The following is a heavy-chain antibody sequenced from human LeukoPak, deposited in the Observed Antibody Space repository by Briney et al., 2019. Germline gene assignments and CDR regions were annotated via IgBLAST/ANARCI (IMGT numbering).Heavy chain of an antibody. J-gene: IGHJ4*02. CDR2: IYYSGST. V-gene: IGHV4-61*01. D-gene: IGHD2-15*01. Sequence: PSETLSLTGTVSGGSVSSGSYYWSWIRQPPGKGLEWIGYIYYSGSTNYNPSLKSRVTISVDTSKNQFSLKLSSVTAADTAVYYCARAASGGGFDYWGQGTLVTVSS. CDR1: GGSVSSGSYY. CDR3: ARAASGGGFDY.